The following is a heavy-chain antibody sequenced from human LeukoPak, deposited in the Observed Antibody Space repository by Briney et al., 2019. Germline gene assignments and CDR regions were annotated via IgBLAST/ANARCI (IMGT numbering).Heavy chain of an antibody. J-gene: IGHJ4*02. CDR3: ARWRDGDYVWGSYRRPGVFDY. Sequence: GGSLPHVCAASGFTVSSYAMSWVRQAPGKGLEWVSAISGSGGSTYYADSVKGRFTISRDNSKNTLYLQMNSLRAEDTAVYYCARWRDGDYVWGSYRRPGVFDYWGQGTLVTVSS. V-gene: IGHV3-23*01. CDR2: ISGSGGST. D-gene: IGHD3-16*02. CDR1: GFTVSSYA.